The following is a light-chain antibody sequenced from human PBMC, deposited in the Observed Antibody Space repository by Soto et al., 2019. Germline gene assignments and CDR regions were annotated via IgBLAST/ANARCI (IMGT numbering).Light chain of an antibody. CDR1: QGIRND. J-gene: IGKJ1*01. V-gene: IGKV1-17*01. Sequence: DIQMTQFPSSMSASVGDRVTSTCRASQGIRNDLGWYQQKPGKAPKRLIYAASSLQSGVPSRFSGSGSGTEFTLAISSLQPEDSATFYCLQHSTYPLTFGQGTKVEIK. CDR3: LQHSTYPLT. CDR2: AAS.